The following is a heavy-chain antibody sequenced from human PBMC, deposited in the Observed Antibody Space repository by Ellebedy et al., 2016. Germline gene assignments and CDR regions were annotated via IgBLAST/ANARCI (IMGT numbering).Heavy chain of an antibody. CDR3: ARERQWLGGPFDY. Sequence: GGSLRLXCAASGFTFSSYWMHWVRQAPGKGLVWVSRINSDGSSTSYADSVKGRFTISRDNAKNSLYLQMNSLRAEDTAVYYCARERQWLGGPFDYWGQGTLVTVSS. V-gene: IGHV3-74*01. CDR1: GFTFSSYW. CDR2: INSDGSST. J-gene: IGHJ4*02. D-gene: IGHD6-19*01.